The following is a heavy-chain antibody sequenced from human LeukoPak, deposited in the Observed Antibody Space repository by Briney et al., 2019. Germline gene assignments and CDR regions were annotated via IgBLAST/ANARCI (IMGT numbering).Heavy chain of an antibody. CDR1: GGSISSYY. CDR3: ARVGRPTAMVWLDY. J-gene: IGHJ4*02. CDR2: IYYSGST. Sequence: PSETLSLTCTVSGGSISSYYWSWIRQPPGKGLEWIGYIYYSGSTNYNPSLKSRVTISVDTSKNQFSLKLSSVTAADTAVYYCARVGRPTAMVWLDYWGQGTLVTVSS. D-gene: IGHD5-18*01. V-gene: IGHV4-59*01.